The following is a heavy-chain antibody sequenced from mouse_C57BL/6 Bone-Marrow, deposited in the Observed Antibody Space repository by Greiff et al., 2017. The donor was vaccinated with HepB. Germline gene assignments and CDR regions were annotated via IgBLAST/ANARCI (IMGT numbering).Heavy chain of an antibody. CDR1: GYTFTSYW. Sequence: VQLQQSGAELVMPGASVKLSCKASGYTFTSYWMHWVKQRPGQGLEWIGEIDPSDSYTNYNQKFKGKSTLTVDKSSSTAYMHLSSLTSEDSAVYVCASEGDYPWFAFWGRGTLITVSA. CDR3: ASEGDYPWFAF. CDR2: IDPSDSYT. V-gene: IGHV1-69*01. D-gene: IGHD2-4*01. J-gene: IGHJ3*01.